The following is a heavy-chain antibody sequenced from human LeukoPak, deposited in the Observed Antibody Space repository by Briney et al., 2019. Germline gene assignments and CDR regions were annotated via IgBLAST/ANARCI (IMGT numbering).Heavy chain of an antibody. CDR2: INPNSGGT. V-gene: IGHV1-2*02. D-gene: IGHD2-15*01. CDR3: ARDHRRYCSGGSCYGY. J-gene: IGHJ4*02. Sequence: ASVKVSCKASGYTFTGYYMHWVRQAPGQGLEWMGWINPNSGGTNYAQKFQGRVTMTRDTSISTAYMELSRLRPDDTAVYYCARDHRRYCSGGSCYGYWGQGTLVTVSS. CDR1: GYTFTGYY.